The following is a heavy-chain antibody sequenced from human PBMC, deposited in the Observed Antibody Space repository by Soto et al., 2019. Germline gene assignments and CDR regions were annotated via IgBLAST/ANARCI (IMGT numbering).Heavy chain of an antibody. Sequence: PSXTLSLTCTVSGGSISIGGYYWSLIRQHPGKGLEWMGYIYYSGSTYYNPSLKSRVTISVDTSKNQFSLKLSSVNAADTAVYYCARVFSDSSSFFDPWGQGTLVTVSS. V-gene: IGHV4-31*03. D-gene: IGHD6-13*01. J-gene: IGHJ5*02. CDR1: GGSISIGGYY. CDR3: ARVFSDSSSFFDP. CDR2: IYYSGST.